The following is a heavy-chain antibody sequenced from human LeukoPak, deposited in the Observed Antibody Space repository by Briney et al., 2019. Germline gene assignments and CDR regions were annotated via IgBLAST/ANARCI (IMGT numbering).Heavy chain of an antibody. V-gene: IGHV3-11*03. CDR1: GFTFSDYY. CDR2: ISSSGTYI. D-gene: IGHD3-9*01. CDR3: ARQGGDILTGYLDY. Sequence: GGSLRLSCATSGFTFSDYYMSWIRQAPGKGLEWVSYISSSGTYINSAVSVKGRFTISRDYPKNSLYLQMSSLRAEDTAVYYCARQGGDILTGYLDYWGQGTLVTVSS. J-gene: IGHJ4*02.